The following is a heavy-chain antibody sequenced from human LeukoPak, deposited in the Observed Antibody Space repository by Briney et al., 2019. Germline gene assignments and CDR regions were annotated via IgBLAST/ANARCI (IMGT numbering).Heavy chain of an antibody. V-gene: IGHV1-18*01. Sequence: ASVKFSCKASGYTFTSYGISWVRQAPGQGLEWMGWISAYNGNTNYAQKLKGRVTMTTDTSTSTAYMELRSLRSDDTAVYYCAATGGYCSSTSCYQLWFDPWGQGTLVTVSS. CDR3: AATGGYCSSTSCYQLWFDP. J-gene: IGHJ5*02. D-gene: IGHD2-2*01. CDR2: ISAYNGNT. CDR1: GYTFTSYG.